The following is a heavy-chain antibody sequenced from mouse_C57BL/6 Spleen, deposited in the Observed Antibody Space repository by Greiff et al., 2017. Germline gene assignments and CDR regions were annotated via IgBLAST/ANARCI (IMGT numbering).Heavy chain of an antibody. D-gene: IGHD2-3*01. CDR3: GRSDGLYYYAMDY. Sequence: VQLQESGPELVKPGASVKISCKASGYAFSSSWMNWVKQRPGKGLEWIGRIYPGDGDTNYNGKFKGKATLTADKSSSTAYMQLSSLTSEDSAVYFCGRSDGLYYYAMDYWGQGTSVTVSS. V-gene: IGHV1-82*01. CDR2: IYPGDGDT. J-gene: IGHJ4*01. CDR1: GYAFSSSW.